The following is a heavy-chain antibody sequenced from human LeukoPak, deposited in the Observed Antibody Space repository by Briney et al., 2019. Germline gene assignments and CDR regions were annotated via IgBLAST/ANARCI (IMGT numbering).Heavy chain of an antibody. J-gene: IGHJ3*01. CDR1: GSSVNSGSYY. D-gene: IGHD3-16*01. V-gene: IGHV4-61*01. Sequence: SETLSLTCTVPGSSVNSGSYYWSWVRQPPGKGLEWIGYIYYSGSTNYNPSLKSRLTISVDTSSNQFYLMLSSVHAEHTTVYYCARVLIDRPGGARPLNPCALWGQGTMVTVSS. CDR2: IYYSGST. CDR3: ARVLIDRPGGARPLNPCAL.